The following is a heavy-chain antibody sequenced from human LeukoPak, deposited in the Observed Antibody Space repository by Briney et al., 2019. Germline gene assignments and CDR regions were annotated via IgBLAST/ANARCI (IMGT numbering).Heavy chain of an antibody. CDR1: GGSVSSVGYY. J-gene: IGHJ4*02. CDR2: IYYSGST. D-gene: IGHD4-17*01. V-gene: IGHV4-61*08. Sequence: SETLALTCTVSGGSVSSVGYYWSWIRQPPGKGLEWIGYIYYSGSTNYNPSLKSRVTISVDTSKNQFSLKLTSVTAADTAVYYCARKDYGDYSFDYWGQGTLVTVSS. CDR3: ARKDYGDYSFDY.